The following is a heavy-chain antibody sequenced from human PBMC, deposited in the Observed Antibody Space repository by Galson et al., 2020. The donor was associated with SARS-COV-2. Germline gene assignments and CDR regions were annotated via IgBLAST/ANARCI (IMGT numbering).Heavy chain of an antibody. Sequence: SETLSLTCAVSGGSISSGGYSWSWIRQPPGKGLEWIGYIYHSGSTYYNPSLKSRVTISVDRSKNQFSLKLSSVTAADTAVYYCARGVGGSTSWDAFDIWGQGTMVTVSS. J-gene: IGHJ3*02. CDR3: ARGVGGSTSWDAFDI. CDR1: GGSISSGGYS. V-gene: IGHV4-30-2*01. CDR2: IYHSGST. D-gene: IGHD2-2*01.